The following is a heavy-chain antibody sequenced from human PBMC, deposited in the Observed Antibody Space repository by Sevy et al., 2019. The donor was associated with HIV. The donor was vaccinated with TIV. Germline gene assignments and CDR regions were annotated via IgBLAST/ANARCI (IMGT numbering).Heavy chain of an antibody. Sequence: GGSLRLSCAASGFTFSNYAMSWVRQAPGKGLEWVSGVGSGGSTYYAVSLKGRFTISRDNSKNTLYLQMNSLRAGETAVYYCAKGGGIAARLPYYYGMDVWGQGTTVTVSS. CDR1: GFTFSNYA. J-gene: IGHJ6*02. CDR2: VGSGGST. V-gene: IGHV3-23*01. CDR3: AKGGGIAARLPYYYGMDV. D-gene: IGHD6-6*01.